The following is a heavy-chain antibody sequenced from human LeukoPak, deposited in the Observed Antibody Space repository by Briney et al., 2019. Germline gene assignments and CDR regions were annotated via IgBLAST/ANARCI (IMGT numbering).Heavy chain of an antibody. Sequence: PGRSLRLSCAASGFTFDDYAMHWVRQAPGKGLEWVSGISWNSGSIGYADSVKGRFTISRDNAKNSLYLQMNSLRAEDTALYYCAKDIAIAADGTGVAFDIWGQGTMVTVSS. CDR1: GFTFDDYA. J-gene: IGHJ3*02. CDR2: ISWNSGSI. D-gene: IGHD6-13*01. CDR3: AKDIAIAADGTGVAFDI. V-gene: IGHV3-9*01.